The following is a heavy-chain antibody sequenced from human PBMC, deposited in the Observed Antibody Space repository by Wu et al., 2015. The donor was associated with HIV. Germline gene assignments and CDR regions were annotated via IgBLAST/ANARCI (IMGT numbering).Heavy chain of an antibody. D-gene: IGHD6-13*01. V-gene: IGHV1-46*01. CDR1: GYTFTSYY. CDR2: INPSGGST. Sequence: QVQLVQSGAEVKKPGASVKVSCKASGYTFTSYYMHWVRQAPGQGLEWMGIINPSGGSTSYAQKFQGRVTMTRDTSTSTVYMELSSLRSEDTAVYYCARDRNIAAAGTRNYYYYGMDVVGPRDHGQPSP. CDR3: ARDRNIAAAGTRNYYYYGMDV. J-gene: IGHJ6*02.